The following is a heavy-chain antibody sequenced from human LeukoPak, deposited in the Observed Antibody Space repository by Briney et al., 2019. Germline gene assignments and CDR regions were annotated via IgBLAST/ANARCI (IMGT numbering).Heavy chain of an antibody. CDR3: ARASYSSSWYVAFDY. CDR1: GYSFITYG. D-gene: IGHD6-13*01. CDR2: ISAYNGNT. J-gene: IGHJ4*02. Sequence: ASVKVSCKASGYSFITYGLTWVRQAPGRGLEWVGWISAYNGNTNYAQKLQGRVTMTTDTSTSTAYMELRSLRSDDTAVYYCARASYSSSWYVAFDYWGQGTLVTVSS. V-gene: IGHV1-18*04.